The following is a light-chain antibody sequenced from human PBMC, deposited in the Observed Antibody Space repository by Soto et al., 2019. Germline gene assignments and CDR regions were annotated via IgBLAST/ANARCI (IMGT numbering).Light chain of an antibody. J-gene: IGKJ1*01. CDR1: QSVGSSY. CDR2: GAS. Sequence: EIVLTQSPGTLSLSPGERATLSCRPRQSVGSSYLAWYQQKPGQAPRLLIYGASSRATDIPDRFSGSGSGTAFTLTISRLEPEDFAVYYCQQYGTSPWTFGQGTKVEIK. V-gene: IGKV3-20*01. CDR3: QQYGTSPWT.